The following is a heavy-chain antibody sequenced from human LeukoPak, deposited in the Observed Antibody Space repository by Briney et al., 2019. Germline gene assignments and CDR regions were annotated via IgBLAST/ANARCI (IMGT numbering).Heavy chain of an antibody. Sequence: SETLSLTCAVYGGSFSGYYWSWIRQTAGKGLEWIGRIYTSGGTNYNPSLKSRVTMSVDTSKNQFSLRLNSVTAADTAVYYCAGKLLAAAAPWYFDLWGRGTLVTVSS. CDR1: GGSFSGYY. CDR2: IYTSGGT. D-gene: IGHD6-13*01. CDR3: AGKLLAAAAPWYFDL. J-gene: IGHJ2*01. V-gene: IGHV4-59*10.